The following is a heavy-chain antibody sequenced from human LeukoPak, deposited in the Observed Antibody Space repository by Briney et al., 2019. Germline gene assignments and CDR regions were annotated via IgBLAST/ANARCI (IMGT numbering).Heavy chain of an antibody. D-gene: IGHD3-16*02. CDR1: GFTVSSNY. CDR3: TRDQGAGTYRSYGMDV. J-gene: IGHJ6*02. Sequence: GGSLRLSCAASGFTVSSNYMSWVRQAPGKGLEWVTVIYSGGSTYYADSVKGRFTISRDNSKNTLYLQMNSLRAEDTAMYYCTRDQGAGTYRSYGMDVWGQGTSVTVSS. CDR2: IYSGGST. V-gene: IGHV3-53*01.